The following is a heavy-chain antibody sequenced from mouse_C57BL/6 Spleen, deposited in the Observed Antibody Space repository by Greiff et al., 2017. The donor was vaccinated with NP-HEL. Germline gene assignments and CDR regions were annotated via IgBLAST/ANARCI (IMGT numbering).Heavy chain of an antibody. J-gene: IGHJ3*01. CDR3: ARSDDYDGGFAY. D-gene: IGHD2-4*01. V-gene: IGHV1-26*01. Sequence: VQLQQSGPELVKPGASVKISCKASGYTFTDYYMNWVKQSHGKSLEWIGDINPNNGGTSYNQKFKGKATLTVDKSSSTAYMELRSLTSEDSAVYYWARSDDYDGGFAYWGQGTLVTVSA. CDR1: GYTFTDYY. CDR2: INPNNGGT.